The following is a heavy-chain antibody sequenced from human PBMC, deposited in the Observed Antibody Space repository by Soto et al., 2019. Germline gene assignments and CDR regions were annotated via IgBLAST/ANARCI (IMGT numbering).Heavy chain of an antibody. CDR1: AYTFADYG. V-gene: IGHV1-18*01. J-gene: IGHJ4*01. CDR3: ARARRTGYSHFDY. Sequence: SVKVSCKASAYTFADYGIIWVRQAPGQGLEWMGWISGFNGNTNYAQKFQDRVTMTTDTSTTTAYMELRSLRSDDTAVYFCARARRTGYSHFDYWGQGTLVTVSS. CDR2: ISGFNGNT. D-gene: IGHD3-9*01.